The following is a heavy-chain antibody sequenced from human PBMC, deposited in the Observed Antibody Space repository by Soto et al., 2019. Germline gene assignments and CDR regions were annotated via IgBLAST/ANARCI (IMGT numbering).Heavy chain of an antibody. CDR2: ISSSSSTI. CDR3: ARDYSRASCGFDY. CDR1: GFTFSSYS. V-gene: IGHV3-48*02. Sequence: PGGSLRLSCAASGFTFSSYSMNWVRQAPGKGLEWVSYISSSSSTIYYADSVKGRFTISRDNAKNSLYLQMNSLGDEDTAVYYCARDYSRASCGFDYWGQGTLVTVSS. J-gene: IGHJ4*02. D-gene: IGHD6-25*01.